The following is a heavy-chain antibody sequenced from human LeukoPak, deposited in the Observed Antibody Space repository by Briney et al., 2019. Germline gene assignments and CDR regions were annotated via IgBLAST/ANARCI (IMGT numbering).Heavy chain of an antibody. Sequence: PSETLSLTCAVYGGSFSGYYWSWIRQPPGKGLEWIGEINHSGSTNYNPSLKSRVTISVDTSKNQFSLKLSSVTAADTAVYYCARGLKEQLAPYYFDYWGQGTLVTVSS. D-gene: IGHD6-6*01. CDR1: GGSFSGYY. CDR2: INHSGST. J-gene: IGHJ4*02. V-gene: IGHV4-34*01. CDR3: ARGLKEQLAPYYFDY.